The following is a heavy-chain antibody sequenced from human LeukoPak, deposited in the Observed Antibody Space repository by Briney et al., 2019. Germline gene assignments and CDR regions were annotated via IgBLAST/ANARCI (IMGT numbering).Heavy chain of an antibody. V-gene: IGHV4-4*07. CDR3: ARHWSHSVAQFGRSYGFDP. J-gene: IGHJ5*02. CDR1: GGSISGYY. CDR2: MDTSGHT. D-gene: IGHD2-15*01. Sequence: PSETLSLTCIVSGGSISGYYWSWIRQPAGKGLEWIGHMDTSGHTNYNSSLMSRVTMSVDTSKNQFSLRLTSVTAADTAVYYCARHWSHSVAQFGRSYGFDPWGQGTLVTVS.